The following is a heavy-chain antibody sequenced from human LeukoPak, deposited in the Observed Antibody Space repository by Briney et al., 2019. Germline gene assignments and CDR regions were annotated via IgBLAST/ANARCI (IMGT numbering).Heavy chain of an antibody. J-gene: IGHJ4*02. Sequence: ASVKVSCKASGYTFTNSGFSWVRQAPGQGLEWMGWISAYNGHTKYAQKLQGRVTMTTDTSATTAYMEVRSLRSDDTAIYYCAGDEDHNPLVHWGQGTLVTVSS. CDR3: AGDEDHNPLVH. V-gene: IGHV1-18*01. CDR2: ISAYNGHT. CDR1: GYTFTNSG.